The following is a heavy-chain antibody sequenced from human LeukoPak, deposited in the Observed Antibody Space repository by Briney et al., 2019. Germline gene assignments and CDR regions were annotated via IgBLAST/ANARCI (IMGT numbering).Heavy chain of an antibody. CDR2: IYYSGST. J-gene: IGHJ6*02. CDR1: GGSISSSSYY. CDR3: ARVLRYYYDSSGYYYGYYYYGMDV. D-gene: IGHD3-22*01. V-gene: IGHV4-39*07. Sequence: SETLSLTCTVSGGSISSSSYYWGWIRQPPGKGLEWIGSIYYSGSTYYNPSLKSRVTISVDTSKNQFSLKLSSVTAADTAVYYCARVLRYYYDSSGYYYGYYYYGMDVWGQGTTVTVSS.